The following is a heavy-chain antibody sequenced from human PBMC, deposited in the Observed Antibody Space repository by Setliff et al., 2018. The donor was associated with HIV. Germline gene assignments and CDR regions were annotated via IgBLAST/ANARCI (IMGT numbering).Heavy chain of an antibody. CDR3: ARRGHEVYGYYYYYYYMDV. D-gene: IGHD2-8*01. V-gene: IGHV1-18*01. CDR2: ISAYNGDT. J-gene: IGHJ6*03. CDR1: GYTFTSYG. Sequence: ASVKVSCKASGYTFTSYGISWVRQAPGQGLEWMGWISAYNGDTNYAQKLQGRVTMTTDTSTSTAYMELRSLRSDDTAVYYCARRGHEVYGYYYYYYYMDVWGRGTTVTVSS.